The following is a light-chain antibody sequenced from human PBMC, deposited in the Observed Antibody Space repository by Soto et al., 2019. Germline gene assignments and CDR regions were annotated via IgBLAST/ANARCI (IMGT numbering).Light chain of an antibody. CDR2: EGS. CDR1: SSDVGSYNL. Sequence: QSALTQPASVSGSPGQSITISCTGTSSDVGSYNLVSWYQQHPGKAPKLMIYEGSKRPSGVSNRFSGSKSGNTASLTISGLQAEDEADYYCSSYGGGDTFHVIFGGGTQLTVL. J-gene: IGLJ2*01. CDR3: SSYGGGDTFHVI. V-gene: IGLV2-23*03.